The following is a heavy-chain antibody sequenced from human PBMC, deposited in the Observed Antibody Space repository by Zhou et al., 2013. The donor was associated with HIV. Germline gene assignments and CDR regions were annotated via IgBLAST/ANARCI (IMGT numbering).Heavy chain of an antibody. D-gene: IGHD3-16*01. Sequence: QIQLVQSGAEVKKPGSSVKVSCKASGGSLSNSAISWVRQAPGEGPEWMGGIIPMVGSPNYAQRFLGRLTISADASGSSASMELRSLTSEDTAVYYCARGRGHRSGYYDGWGQGTMVTVSS. V-gene: IGHV1-69*13. CDR3: ARGRGHRSGYYDG. J-gene: IGHJ3*01. CDR1: GGSLSNSA. CDR2: IIPMVGSP.